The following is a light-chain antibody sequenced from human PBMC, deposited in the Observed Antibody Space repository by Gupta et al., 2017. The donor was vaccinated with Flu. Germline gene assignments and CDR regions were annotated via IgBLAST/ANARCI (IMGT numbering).Light chain of an antibody. CDR2: GAS. CDR1: QSVSSSY. CDR3: QQYGSSPPT. Sequence: EIVLTQSPGTLSLSPGERATLSCSASQSVSSSYLAWYQQKPGQAPRLLIYGASSRATGIPDRFSGSWSGTDFTLTISRLEPEDFAVYYCQQYGSSPPTFGQGTKLEI. J-gene: IGKJ2*01. V-gene: IGKV3-20*01.